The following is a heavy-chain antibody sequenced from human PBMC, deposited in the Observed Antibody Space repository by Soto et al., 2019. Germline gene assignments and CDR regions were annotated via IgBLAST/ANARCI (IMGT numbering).Heavy chain of an antibody. CDR2: IYHSGST. Sequence: SETLSLTCTVSGGSISSGDYYCIWIRQPPGKGLEWIGYIYHSGSTYYNPSLKSRVSISVDTSKNQFSLKLSSVTAADTAVYYCARGRAYYDSSGYYYIGYWGQGALVTVSS. CDR1: GGSISSGDYY. D-gene: IGHD3-22*01. J-gene: IGHJ4*02. V-gene: IGHV4-30-4*01. CDR3: ARGRAYYDSSGYYYIGY.